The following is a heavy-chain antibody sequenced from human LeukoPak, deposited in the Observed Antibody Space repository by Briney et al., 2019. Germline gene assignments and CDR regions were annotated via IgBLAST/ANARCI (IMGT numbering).Heavy chain of an antibody. CDR1: GFTVSSKY. D-gene: IGHD6-19*01. J-gene: IGHJ4*02. Sequence: GGSLRLSCAASGFTVSSKYMGWVRQAPGKGLEWVSVIHPGGTIYYADSVKGTFTISRDNSKNTLYLEMNTLRVEDTAVYYCAMYSSAWYAVYWGQGTLFTVSS. CDR3: AMYSSAWYAVY. CDR2: IHPGGTI. V-gene: IGHV3-66*01.